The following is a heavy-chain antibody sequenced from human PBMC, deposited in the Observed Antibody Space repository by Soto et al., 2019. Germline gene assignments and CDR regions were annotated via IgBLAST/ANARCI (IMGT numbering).Heavy chain of an antibody. D-gene: IGHD2-8*01. CDR1: GDIVSSNSAA. V-gene: IGHV6-1*01. Sequence: SQTLSLTCAFSGDIVSSNSAAWNWIRQSPSRGLEWLGRTYYRSKWYNDYAVSVKSRITINPDTSKNQFSLQLNSVTPEDTAVYYCARGGTFPGYCTNGVCYTDPKRVWFDPWGQGTLVTVSS. CDR2: TYYRSKWYN. CDR3: ARGGTFPGYCTNGVCYTDPKRVWFDP. J-gene: IGHJ5*02.